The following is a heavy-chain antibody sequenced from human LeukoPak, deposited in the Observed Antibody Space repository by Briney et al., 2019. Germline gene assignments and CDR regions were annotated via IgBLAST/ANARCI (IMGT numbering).Heavy chain of an antibody. CDR1: GFTFSTYS. J-gene: IGHJ4*02. CDR2: IRYDGSNK. D-gene: IGHD3-10*01. Sequence: PGGSLRLSCAASGFTFSTYSMNWVRQAPGKGLEWVAFIRYDGSNKYYADSAKGRFTISRDNSKNTLYLQMNSLRAEDTAVYYCAKDSTAPISITMVRGRWYFDYWGQGTLVTVSS. CDR3: AKDSTAPISITMVRGRWYFDY. V-gene: IGHV3-30*02.